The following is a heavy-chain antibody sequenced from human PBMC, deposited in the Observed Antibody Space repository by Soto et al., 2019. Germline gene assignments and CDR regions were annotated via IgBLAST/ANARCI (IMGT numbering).Heavy chain of an antibody. Sequence: PGGSLRLSCAVSGFIFSRYSMNWVRQAPGKGLEWVSSMGTSGSYIYDTDSVKGRFTISRDNTKDSLYLQMNSLRAEDTAIYYCARGSAFIGLDYWGQGTPVTVSS. CDR3: ARGSAFIGLDY. CDR2: MGTSGSYI. D-gene: IGHD1-26*01. J-gene: IGHJ4*02. V-gene: IGHV3-21*01. CDR1: GFIFSRYS.